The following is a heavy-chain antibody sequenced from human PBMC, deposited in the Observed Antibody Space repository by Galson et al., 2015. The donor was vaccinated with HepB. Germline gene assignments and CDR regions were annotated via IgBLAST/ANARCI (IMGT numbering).Heavy chain of an antibody. CDR2: ISYDGSNK. D-gene: IGHD5-18*01. CDR1: GFTFSSYA. J-gene: IGHJ6*02. Sequence: SLRLSCAASGFTFSSYAMHWVRQAPGKGLEWVAVISYDGSNKYYADSVKGRFTISRDNSKNTLYLQMNSLRAEDTAVYYCARAKSYDWTAMVSLDYYYGMDVWGQGTTVTVSS. CDR3: ARAKSYDWTAMVSLDYYYGMDV. V-gene: IGHV3-30*04.